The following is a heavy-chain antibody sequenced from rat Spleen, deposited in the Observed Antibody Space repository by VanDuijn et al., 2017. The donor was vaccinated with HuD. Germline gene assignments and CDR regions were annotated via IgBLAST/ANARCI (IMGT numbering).Heavy chain of an antibody. D-gene: IGHD3-2*01. CDR3: ARPLALNWFAY. Sequence: EVRLVESGGGLVRPGGSLKVSCEASGFIFRNYDMVWVRQAPTKGLEWVAAISPSGGTTYYRDSVKGRFTVSRDNAKSTLYLQMDSLRSEDTATYFCARPLALNWFAYWGQGTLVTVSS. CDR1: GFIFRNYD. CDR2: ISPSGGTT. J-gene: IGHJ3*01. V-gene: IGHV5-25*01.